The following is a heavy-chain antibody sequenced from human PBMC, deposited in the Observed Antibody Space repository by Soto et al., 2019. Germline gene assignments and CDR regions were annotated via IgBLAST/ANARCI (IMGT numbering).Heavy chain of an antibody. J-gene: IGHJ4*02. Sequence: PSETLSLPCTVSGGSVSSGRFYWGWVRQPPGKGLEWLGSIPYSGNTYYNPSLQSRVTMSVDMSKNQFSLKLTSVTAADTAVYFCARPNAAQTVAGFDSWGQGTLVTVSS. V-gene: IGHV4-39*01. CDR3: ARPNAAQTVAGFDS. CDR2: IPYSGNT. D-gene: IGHD6-19*01. CDR1: GGSVSSGRFY.